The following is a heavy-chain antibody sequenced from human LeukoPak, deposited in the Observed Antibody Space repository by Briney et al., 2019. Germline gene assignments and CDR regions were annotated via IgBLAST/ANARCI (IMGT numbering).Heavy chain of an antibody. CDR2: IIPIFGTA. D-gene: IGHD3-9*01. CDR1: GYTFTGYY. J-gene: IGHJ3*02. Sequence: ASVKVSCKASGYTFTGYYMHWVRQAPGQGLEWMGGIIPIFGTANYAQKFQGRVTITADESTSTAYMELSSLRSEDTAVYYCARPYYDTLTGYSPDAFDIWGQGTMVTVSS. V-gene: IGHV1-69*13. CDR3: ARPYYDTLTGYSPDAFDI.